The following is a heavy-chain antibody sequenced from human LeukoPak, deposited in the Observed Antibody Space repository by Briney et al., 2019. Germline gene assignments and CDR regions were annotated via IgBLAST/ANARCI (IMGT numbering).Heavy chain of an antibody. D-gene: IGHD3-22*01. Sequence: SETLSLTCTVSGGSISSYYWSWIRQPAGKGLEWIGRIYTSGSTNYNPSLKSRVTISVDKSKNQFSLKLSSVTAEDTAVYYCARERYYDSSGYFYDYWGQGTLVTVSS. J-gene: IGHJ4*02. V-gene: IGHV4-4*07. CDR3: ARERYYDSSGYFYDY. CDR1: GGSISSYY. CDR2: IYTSGST.